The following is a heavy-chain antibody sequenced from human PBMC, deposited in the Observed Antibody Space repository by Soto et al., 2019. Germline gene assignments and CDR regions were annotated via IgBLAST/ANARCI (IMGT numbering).Heavy chain of an antibody. Sequence: GGSLRLSCAASGFTFSSYAMSWVRQAPGKGLEWVSAISGSGGSTYYADSVKGRFTISRDNSKNTLYLQMNSLRAEDTAVYYCAKALDYDILTGYYTRSYYFDYWGQGPLVTVPS. J-gene: IGHJ4*02. D-gene: IGHD3-9*01. CDR1: GFTFSSYA. CDR3: AKALDYDILTGYYTRSYYFDY. CDR2: ISGSGGST. V-gene: IGHV3-23*01.